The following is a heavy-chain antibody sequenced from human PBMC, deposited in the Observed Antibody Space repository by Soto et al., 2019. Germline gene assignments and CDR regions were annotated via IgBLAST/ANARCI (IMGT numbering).Heavy chain of an antibody. CDR3: ARLGHPGH. Sequence: QVQLVQSGAEVKKPGSSVKVSCTASGGSLRNSVLRWVRQAPAQRLEWMGGVIPILGTANYAQKFQGRVTMTADEATSTAYMDLSSLSPDDTAVYYCARLGHPGHWGPGTLVIVSS. J-gene: IGHJ4*02. CDR2: VIPILGTA. CDR1: GGSLRNSV. V-gene: IGHV1-69*01.